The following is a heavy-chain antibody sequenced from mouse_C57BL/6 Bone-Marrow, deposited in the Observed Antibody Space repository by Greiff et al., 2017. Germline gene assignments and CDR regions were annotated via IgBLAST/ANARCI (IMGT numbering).Heavy chain of an antibody. CDR1: GYTFTSYW. V-gene: IGHV1-52*01. J-gene: IGHJ2*01. Sequence: QVQLQQPGAELVRPGSSGKLSCKASGYTFTSYWMHWVKQRPIQGLEWIGNIDPSDSETHYNQKFKDKATLTVDKSSSTAYMKLSSLTSEDSAVYYCSRGHDYAGFSFAYWGQGTTLTVSS. D-gene: IGHD2-4*01. CDR2: IDPSDSET. CDR3: SRGHDYAGFSFAY.